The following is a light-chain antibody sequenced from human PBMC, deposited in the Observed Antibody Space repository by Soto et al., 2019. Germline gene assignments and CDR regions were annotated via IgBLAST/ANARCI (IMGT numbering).Light chain of an antibody. V-gene: IGKV1-27*01. J-gene: IGKJ1*01. Sequence: DIQMTQSPSSLSTSVGDRVTITCRASQAISIYLDWYQQKPGKVPKLLIYAASTLQSGVPSRFSGSGSGTDFTLTISSLQPEDVANYYCQKYNSAPPTFGQGTKVEIK. CDR1: QAISIY. CDR2: AAS. CDR3: QKYNSAPPT.